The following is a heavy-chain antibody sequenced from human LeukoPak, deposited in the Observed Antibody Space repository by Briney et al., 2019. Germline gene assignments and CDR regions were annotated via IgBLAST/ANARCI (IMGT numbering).Heavy chain of an antibody. J-gene: IGHJ4*02. CDR1: RFTFSIYW. V-gene: IGHV3-7*01. Sequence: PGRSLRLSCAASRFTFSIYWMSWVRQAPGKGLEWVANIKQDGSEKYYVESVKGRFTISRDNAKNSLYLQMDSLRAEDTAVYYCARNRGPDYYDSSGYYWGQGTLVTVSS. CDR2: IKQDGSEK. D-gene: IGHD3-22*01. CDR3: ARNRGPDYYDSSGYY.